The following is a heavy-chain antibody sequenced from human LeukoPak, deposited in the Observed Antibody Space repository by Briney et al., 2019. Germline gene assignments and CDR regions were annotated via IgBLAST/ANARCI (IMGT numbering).Heavy chain of an antibody. V-gene: IGHV1-8*01. CDR3: ARGLYSSSQQPR. J-gene: IGHJ4*02. Sequence: EASVKVSCKSSGYTFTSYDINWVRQATGQGLEWMGWMNPNSGNTGYAQKFQGRVTMTRNTSISTAYMELSSLRSGDTAVYYCARGLYSSSQQPRWGQGTLVTVSS. CDR1: GYTFTSYD. D-gene: IGHD6-13*01. CDR2: MNPNSGNT.